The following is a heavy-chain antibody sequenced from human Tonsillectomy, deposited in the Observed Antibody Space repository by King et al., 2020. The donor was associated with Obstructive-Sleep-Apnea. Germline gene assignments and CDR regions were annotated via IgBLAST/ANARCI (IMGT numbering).Heavy chain of an antibody. CDR2: VFDSVST. CDR1: GGSISSYY. CDR3: ARGGGGYSYGWNY. D-gene: IGHD5-18*01. Sequence: VQLQESGPGLVKPSETLSLTCTVSGGSISSYYWSWIRQPPGKGLEWIGYVFDSVSTNYNPSLKSRVTISVDTSKNQFSLKLSSVTAADTAMYYCARGGGGYSYGWNYWGQGTLVTVSS. V-gene: IGHV4-59*01. J-gene: IGHJ4*02.